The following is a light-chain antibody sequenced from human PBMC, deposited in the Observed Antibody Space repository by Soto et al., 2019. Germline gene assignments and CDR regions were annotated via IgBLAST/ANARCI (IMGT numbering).Light chain of an antibody. Sequence: DIQMTQSPSSLSASVGDRVTITCRASQSISSYLNWYQQKPGKAPKLLIYAASSLQSGVPSRFSGSVSGTDFTLTISCLQPEDFATYYCQQSYSTPQTFGQGTKV. J-gene: IGKJ1*01. CDR2: AAS. V-gene: IGKV1-39*01. CDR1: QSISSY. CDR3: QQSYSTPQT.